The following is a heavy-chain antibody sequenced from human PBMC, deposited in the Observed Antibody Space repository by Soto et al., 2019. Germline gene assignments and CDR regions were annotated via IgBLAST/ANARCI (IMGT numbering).Heavy chain of an antibody. CDR3: ARMESFGSLNWFDP. D-gene: IGHD5-18*01. J-gene: IGHJ5*02. CDR1: GYTFTNND. CDR2: MDPGSGDT. Sequence: ASVKVSCKASGYTFTNNDVSWVRQATGQGLEWMGWMDPGSGDTGYAQKFQGRVTMTRDISIATAYMELNSLTSEDTAIYYCARMESFGSLNWFDPWGQGTLVTVSS. V-gene: IGHV1-8*02.